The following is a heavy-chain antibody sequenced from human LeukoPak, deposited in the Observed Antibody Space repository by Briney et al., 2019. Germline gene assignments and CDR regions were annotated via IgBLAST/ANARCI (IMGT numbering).Heavy chain of an antibody. V-gene: IGHV4-34*01. J-gene: IGHJ6*02. Sequence: SETLSLTCAVYGGSFSGYYWSWIRQPPGNGLEWIGEINHSGSTNYNPSLKSRVTISVDTSKNQFSLKLSSVTAADTAVYYCARKILVPSYYYGMDVWGQGTTVTVSS. CDR3: ARKILVPSYYYGMDV. CDR1: GGSFSGYY. D-gene: IGHD1-26*01. CDR2: INHSGST.